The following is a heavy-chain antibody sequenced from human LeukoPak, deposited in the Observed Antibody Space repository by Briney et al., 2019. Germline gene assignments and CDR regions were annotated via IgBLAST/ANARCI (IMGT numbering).Heavy chain of an antibody. D-gene: IGHD6-13*01. CDR2: IYYSGST. CDR1: GGSITDYY. V-gene: IGHV4-59*05. CDR3: ARKIAAGWVYYFDY. Sequence: SETLSLTCTVSGGSITDYYWSWVRQPPGKGLEWIGSIYYSGSTYYNPSLKSRVTISVDTSKNQFSLKLSSVTAADTAVYYCARKIAAGWVYYFDYWGQGTLVTVSS. J-gene: IGHJ4*02.